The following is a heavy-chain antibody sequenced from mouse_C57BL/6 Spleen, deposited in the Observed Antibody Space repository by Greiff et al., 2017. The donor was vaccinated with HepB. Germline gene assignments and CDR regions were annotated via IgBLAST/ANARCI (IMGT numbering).Heavy chain of an antibody. J-gene: IGHJ2*01. CDR3: ARWGGYYCGD. CDR1: GFSFTSYW. CDR2: INPSNGGT. V-gene: IGHV1-53*01. Sequence: QVQLQQPGTELVKPGASVKLSCKASGFSFTSYWMHWVKQRPGQGLEWIGNINPSNGGTNYTEKFKSKATLTVDKYSSTAYMQLSSLTSEEAAVYYCARWGGYYCGDWGHGPTLTGAS.